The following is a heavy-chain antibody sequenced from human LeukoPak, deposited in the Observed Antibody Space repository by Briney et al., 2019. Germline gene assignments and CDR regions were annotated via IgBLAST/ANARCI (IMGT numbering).Heavy chain of an antibody. CDR1: GITFSTYA. CDR3: ARLSGSTGTSSRVLHY. J-gene: IGHJ4*02. Sequence: GFLRLSCAVSGITFSTYAMTWLSQAPGKGPEWGSVISDTGGDTDYSDSVKGRFTISRDNSRNTVFLQMNSLRVEDTAVYYCARLSGSTGTSSRVLHYWGQGTLVTVSA. V-gene: IGHV3-23*01. D-gene: IGHD1-1*01. CDR2: ISDTGGDT.